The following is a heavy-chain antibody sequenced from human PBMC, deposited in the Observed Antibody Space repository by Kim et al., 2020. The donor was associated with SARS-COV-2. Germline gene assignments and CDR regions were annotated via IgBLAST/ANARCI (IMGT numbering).Heavy chain of an antibody. V-gene: IGHV3-11*06. J-gene: IGHJ6*02. Sequence: AASVKGRVTTSRDNAKNSMYLQMNSLRDEDTAVYYCARVTVTTFYDGMDVWGQGTTVTVSS. CDR3: ARVTVTTFYDGMDV. D-gene: IGHD4-17*01.